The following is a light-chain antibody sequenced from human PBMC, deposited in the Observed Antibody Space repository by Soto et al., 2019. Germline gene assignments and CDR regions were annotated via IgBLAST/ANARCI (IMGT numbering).Light chain of an antibody. J-gene: IGKJ1*01. CDR2: KAS. CDR3: QQYNSYPPT. V-gene: IGKV1-5*03. Sequence: DSQMTQSPXTLSASGGDRVXXTCRASQSIRTWLAWYQQEPGKAPNVLIHKASSLQSGVPSRFSGSGSGTDFTLTISSLHPDDVATYYCQQYNSYPPTFGQGTKVDI. CDR1: QSIRTW.